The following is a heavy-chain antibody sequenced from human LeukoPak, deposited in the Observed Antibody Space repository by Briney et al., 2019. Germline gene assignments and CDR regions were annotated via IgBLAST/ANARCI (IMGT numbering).Heavy chain of an antibody. Sequence: AGGSLRLSCLASGFSFSSYWMNWVRQARGKGPEWLANIKQDGSQTYYVDSVKGRFTISRDNAKNSLYLQMNSLRAGDTAVYYCATDAVGDRWSDYWGQGTLVTVSS. CDR1: GFSFSSYW. CDR3: ATDAVGDRWSDY. V-gene: IGHV3-7*01. J-gene: IGHJ4*02. D-gene: IGHD5-24*01. CDR2: IKQDGSQT.